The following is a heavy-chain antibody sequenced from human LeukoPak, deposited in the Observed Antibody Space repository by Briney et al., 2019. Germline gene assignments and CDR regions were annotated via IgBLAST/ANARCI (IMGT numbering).Heavy chain of an antibody. D-gene: IGHD1-26*01. J-gene: IGHJ4*02. Sequence: PGGSLRLSCAASGITVSSNYMSWVRQAPGKGLEWVSVIYSGGSTYYADSVKGRFTISRDNSKNTLYLQMNSLRAEDTAVYYCARVPSGSFDYWGQGTLVTVSS. V-gene: IGHV3-66*01. CDR3: ARVPSGSFDY. CDR2: IYSGGST. CDR1: GITVSSNY.